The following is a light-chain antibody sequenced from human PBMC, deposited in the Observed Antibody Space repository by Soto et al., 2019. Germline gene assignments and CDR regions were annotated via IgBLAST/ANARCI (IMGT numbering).Light chain of an antibody. V-gene: IGKV1-39*01. J-gene: IGKJ1*01. Sequence: DIQMTQAPSSLSPSVGDRVTITCRASQDISTYLNWYQQKPGKAPKLQIYPASILQSGVPSRFSGSGSETDFILTISSLQPEDFATYSCQQNYSTTWTFGQGSKVEIK. CDR1: QDISTY. CDR2: PAS. CDR3: QQNYSTTWT.